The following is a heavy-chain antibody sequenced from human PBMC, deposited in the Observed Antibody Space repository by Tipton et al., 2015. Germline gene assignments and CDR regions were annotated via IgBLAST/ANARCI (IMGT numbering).Heavy chain of an antibody. J-gene: IGHJ6*02. Sequence: TLSLTCTVSGGSISSYYWSWIRQPPGKGLEWIGYIHKSGSTNYNPSLKSRVTISLDTSKNQFSLKLSSVTAADTAVYYCARHLYYYYYGMDVWGQGTTVTVSS. CDR3: ARHLYYYYYGMDV. CDR2: IHKSGST. CDR1: GGSISSYY. V-gene: IGHV4-59*08.